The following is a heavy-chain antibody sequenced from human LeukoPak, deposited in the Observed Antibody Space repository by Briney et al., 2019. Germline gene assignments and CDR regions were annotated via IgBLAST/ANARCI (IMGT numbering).Heavy chain of an antibody. J-gene: IGHJ4*02. CDR3: ARVECSGGSCYFDS. CDR2: IYYSGST. CDR1: GGSISSYY. V-gene: IGHV4-59*01. Sequence: SETLSLTCTVSGGSISSYYWSWIRQPPGKGLEWIGYIYYSGSTNYNPSLKSRVTISVGTSKNQFSLKLSSVTAADTAVYYCARVECSGGSCYFDSWGQGALVAVSS. D-gene: IGHD2-15*01.